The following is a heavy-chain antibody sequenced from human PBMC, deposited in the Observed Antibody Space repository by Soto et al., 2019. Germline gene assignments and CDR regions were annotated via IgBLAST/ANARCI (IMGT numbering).Heavy chain of an antibody. CDR3: ARASYPITMVRGVTNWFDP. V-gene: IGHV4-30-2*01. Sequence: SETLSLTCAVSGGSISSGGYSWSWIRQPPGKGLAWIGYSYHSGSTYYNPSLKSRVTISVDRSKNQFSLKLSSVTAADTAVYYCARASYPITMVRGVTNWFDPWGQGTLVTVSS. J-gene: IGHJ5*02. D-gene: IGHD3-10*01. CDR2: SYHSGST. CDR1: GGSISSGGYS.